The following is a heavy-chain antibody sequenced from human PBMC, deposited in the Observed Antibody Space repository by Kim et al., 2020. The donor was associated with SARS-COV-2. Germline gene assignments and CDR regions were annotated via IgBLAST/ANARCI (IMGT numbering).Heavy chain of an antibody. CDR2: ISTYSAYT. V-gene: IGHV1-18*01. Sequence: ASVKVSCTASGYTFSSYGINWVRQAPGQGLEWMGWISTYSAYTHYAQTLHGRVSLTTDTSTSTAYMELTGLRSDDTAMYYCARIPLTYYYDPSGYRQGDYWGQGTLVTVSS. J-gene: IGHJ4*02. CDR3: ARIPLTYYYDPSGYRQGDY. CDR1: GYTFSSYG. D-gene: IGHD3-22*01.